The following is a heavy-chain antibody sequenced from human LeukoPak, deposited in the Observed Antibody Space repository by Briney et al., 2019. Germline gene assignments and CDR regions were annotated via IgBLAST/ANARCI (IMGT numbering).Heavy chain of an antibody. V-gene: IGHV3-23*01. CDR1: GFTFSNYW. D-gene: IGHD3-9*01. Sequence: PGGSLRLSCAASGFTFSNYWMSWVRQAPGKGLEWVSAISGSGGSTYYADSVKGRFTISRDNSKNTLYLQMNSLRAEDTAVYYCAKGAYYDILTGYSLPYFDYWGQGTLVTVSS. CDR2: ISGSGGST. J-gene: IGHJ4*02. CDR3: AKGAYYDILTGYSLPYFDY.